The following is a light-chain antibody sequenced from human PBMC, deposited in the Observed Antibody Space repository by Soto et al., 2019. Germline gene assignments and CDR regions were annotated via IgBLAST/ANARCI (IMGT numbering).Light chain of an antibody. J-gene: IGKJ1*01. V-gene: IGKV3-20*01. CDR2: GAS. CDR3: QQYGSSPPT. CDR1: QSVSSN. Sequence: EIVMTQSPATLSVSPGERATLSCRASQSVSSNLAWYQQKPGQAPRLLIYGASSRATGIPDRFSGSGPGTDFTLTISRLEPEDFAVYYCQQYGSSPPTFGQGTKV.